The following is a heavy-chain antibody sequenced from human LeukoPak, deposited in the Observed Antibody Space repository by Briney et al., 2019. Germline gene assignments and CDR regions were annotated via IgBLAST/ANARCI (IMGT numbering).Heavy chain of an antibody. CDR3: ARAIRYDSSGPTDAFDI. Sequence: GGSLRLSCAASGFTFSSYDMHWVRQATGKGLEWVSAIGTAGDTYYPGSVKGRFTISRENAKNSLYLQMNSLRAGNTAVYYCARAIRYDSSGPTDAFDIWGQGTMVTVSS. V-gene: IGHV3-13*01. CDR1: GFTFSSYD. CDR2: IGTAGDT. J-gene: IGHJ3*02. D-gene: IGHD3-22*01.